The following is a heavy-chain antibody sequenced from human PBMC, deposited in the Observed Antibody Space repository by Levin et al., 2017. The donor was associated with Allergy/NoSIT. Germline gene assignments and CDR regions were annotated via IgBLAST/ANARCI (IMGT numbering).Heavy chain of an antibody. Sequence: GGSLRLSCTASGFSFSSYSMNWVRQAPGKGLEWVSYIQSSSSTIYYADSVKGRFTISRDNAKNSLYLQINSLRDEDTAVYYCARSMAGAFDCWGQGTLVTVSS. V-gene: IGHV3-48*02. J-gene: IGHJ4*02. CDR3: ARSMAGAFDC. CDR2: IQSSSSTI. D-gene: IGHD6-19*01. CDR1: GFSFSSYS.